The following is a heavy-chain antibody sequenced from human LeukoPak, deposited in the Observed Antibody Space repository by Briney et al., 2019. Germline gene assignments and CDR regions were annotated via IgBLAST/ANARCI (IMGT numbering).Heavy chain of an antibody. J-gene: IGHJ5*02. CDR3: AKIGYCSSTSCYRSWFDP. CDR2: IYSGGST. D-gene: IGHD2-2*02. CDR1: GLTVSSNY. V-gene: IGHV3-53*05. Sequence: GGSLRLSCAASGLTVSSNYMSWVRQAPGKGLEWVSVIYSGGSTYYADSVKGRFTISRDNSKNTLYLQMNSLRAEDTAVYYCAKIGYCSSTSCYRSWFDPWGQGTLVTVSS.